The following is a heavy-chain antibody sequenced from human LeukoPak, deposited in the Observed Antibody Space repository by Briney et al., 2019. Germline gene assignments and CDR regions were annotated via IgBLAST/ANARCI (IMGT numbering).Heavy chain of an antibody. V-gene: IGHV1-69*04. CDR2: IIPILGIA. Sequence: SSVKVSCKASGGTFSSYTISWVRQAPGQGLEWMGRIIPILGIANYAQKLQGRVTITADKSTSTAYMELSSLRSEDTAVYYCARDPFRDYYMDVWGKGTTVTVSS. CDR3: ARDPFRDYYMDV. CDR1: GGTFSSYT. J-gene: IGHJ6*03.